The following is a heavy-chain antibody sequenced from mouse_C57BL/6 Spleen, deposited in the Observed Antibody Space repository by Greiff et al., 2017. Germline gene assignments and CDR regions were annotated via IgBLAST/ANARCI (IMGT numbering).Heavy chain of an antibody. CDR2: INPNSGGT. V-gene: IGHV1-72*01. CDR1: AYTFTSSW. D-gene: IGHD1-1*01. CDR3: ASFTTAVPHWYYDV. J-gene: IGHJ1*03. Sequence: QVQLQQPGAEPVKPGASVKLSCTASAYTFTSSWMHWVKQRPGRGLEWIGRINPNSGGTKYNEKFKSKATLTVDTPSSTAYLQLSSLTSEDSAVYCSASFTTAVPHWYYDVWGTGARLT.